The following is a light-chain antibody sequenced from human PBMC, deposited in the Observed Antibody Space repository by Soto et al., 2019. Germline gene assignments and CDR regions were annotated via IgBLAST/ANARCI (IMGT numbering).Light chain of an antibody. CDR1: QSLLNSNGYTY. CDR2: LGS. V-gene: IGKV2-28*01. J-gene: IGKJ2*01. CDR3: MQALESPTT. Sequence: DIVMTQSPLSLPVTPGEPASISCRSSQSLLNSNGYTYLDWYLQKPGQSPQLLVYLGSNRASGVPDRISGSGSGTDFTLKITSVEAEDVGVYYCMQALESPTTFGQGTKLEIK.